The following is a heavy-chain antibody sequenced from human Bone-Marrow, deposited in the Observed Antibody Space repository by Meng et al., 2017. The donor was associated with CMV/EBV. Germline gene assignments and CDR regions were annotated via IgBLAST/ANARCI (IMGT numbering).Heavy chain of an antibody. CDR2: IDISDDT. V-gene: IGHV3-13*01. J-gene: IGHJ3*01. Sequence: GESLKISCAASGFTFSNYDMHWVRQAPGKGLEWVSSIDISDDTYYLGAVKGRFTISRENAKNSLYLQMNNMIAGDTAVYYCARGRLYDSSSGYSHHDAFDLWGQGTTVTGSS. CDR1: GFTFSNYD. D-gene: IGHD3-3*01. CDR3: ARGRLYDSSSGYSHHDAFDL.